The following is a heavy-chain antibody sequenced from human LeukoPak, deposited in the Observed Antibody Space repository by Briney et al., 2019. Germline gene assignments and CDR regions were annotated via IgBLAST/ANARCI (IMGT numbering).Heavy chain of an antibody. J-gene: IGHJ4*02. V-gene: IGHV3-7*01. CDR1: GFSFSAAW. Sequence: GGSLRLSCEASGFSFSAAWMTWVRQAPGKGLEWVATIKNDGSDKYYVDSVKGRFTLSRDDAKNSVYLQMNSLRVEDTAVYYCVNLGYSDGGQGTLVTVSS. CDR3: VNLGYSD. CDR2: IKNDGSDK. D-gene: IGHD5-12*01.